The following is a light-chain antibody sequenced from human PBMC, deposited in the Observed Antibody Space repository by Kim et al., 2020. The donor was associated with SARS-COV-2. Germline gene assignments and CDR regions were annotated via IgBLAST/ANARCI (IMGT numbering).Light chain of an antibody. CDR2: AAS. CDR1: QSITTS. Sequence: DIQMTQSPSALSASVGDRVTITCRASQSITTSLNWYQQKRGKAPDLLIYAASNLQGGVPPRFSASGSGTDFTLTISSLQPEDFATYFCQQSYSRPLTFGGGTKLEI. CDR3: QQSYSRPLT. V-gene: IGKV1-39*01. J-gene: IGKJ4*01.